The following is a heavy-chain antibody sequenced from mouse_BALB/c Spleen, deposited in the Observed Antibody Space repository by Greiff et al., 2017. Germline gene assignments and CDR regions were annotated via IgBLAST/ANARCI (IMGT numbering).Heavy chain of an antibody. CDR2: IYPGDGDT. CDR3: ARGITTPYYFDY. CDR1: GYAFSSYW. J-gene: IGHJ2*01. D-gene: IGHD1-2*01. V-gene: IGHV1-80*01. Sequence: VMLVESGAELVRPGSSVKISCKASGYAFSSYWMNWVKQRPGQGLEWIGQIYPGDGDTNYNGKFKGKATLTADKSSSTAYMQLSSLTSEDSAVYFCARGITTPYYFDYWGQGTTLTVSS.